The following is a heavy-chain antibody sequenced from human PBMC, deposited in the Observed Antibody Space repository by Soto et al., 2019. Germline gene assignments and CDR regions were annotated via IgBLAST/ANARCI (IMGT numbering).Heavy chain of an antibody. CDR3: ARGYWYFDY. J-gene: IGHJ4*01. CDR2: INHSGST. CDR1: VVSFSGYY. V-gene: IGHV4-34*01. Sequence: PSETLSLTCAFYVVSFSGYYWSWIRQPPGKGLEWIGEINHSGSTNYNPSLKSRVTISVDTSKNQFSLKLSSVTAADTAVYYCARGYWYFDYWGQGTLVIVSS. D-gene: IGHD2-8*02.